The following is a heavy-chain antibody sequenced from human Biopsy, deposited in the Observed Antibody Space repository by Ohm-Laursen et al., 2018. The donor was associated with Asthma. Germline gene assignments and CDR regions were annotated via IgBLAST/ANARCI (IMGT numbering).Heavy chain of an antibody. Sequence: ASLKVSCKAPVVTFSNFAISWVRQAPGQGLERLGGIKTVFGTTNYAQKFQGRVTITADESTSTAYMEVTSLRSEDTAIYYCARCQVGYSSGWSLLLKKIYYSGMDVWGQGTAVTVSS. D-gene: IGHD6-19*01. V-gene: IGHV1-69*13. CDR1: VVTFSNFA. J-gene: IGHJ6*02. CDR3: ARCQVGYSSGWSLLLKKIYYSGMDV. CDR2: IKTVFGTT.